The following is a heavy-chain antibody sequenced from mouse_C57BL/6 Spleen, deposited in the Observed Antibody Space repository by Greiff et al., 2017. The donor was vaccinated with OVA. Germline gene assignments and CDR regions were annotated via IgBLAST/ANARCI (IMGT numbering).Heavy chain of an antibody. J-gene: IGHJ3*01. V-gene: IGHV1-59*01. CDR1: GYTFTSYW. D-gene: IGHD1-1*01. CDR3: ARALYYGSSLAWFAY. CDR2: IDPSDSYT. Sequence: VQLQQPGAELVRPGTSVKLSCKASGYTFTSYWMHWVKQRPGQGLEWIGVIDPSDSYTTSNQKFKGKATLTVDTSSSTAYMQLSSLTSEDSAVYYCARALYYGSSLAWFAYWGQGTLVTVSA.